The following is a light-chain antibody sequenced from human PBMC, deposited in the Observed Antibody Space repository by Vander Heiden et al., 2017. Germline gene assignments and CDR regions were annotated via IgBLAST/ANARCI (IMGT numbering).Light chain of an antibody. V-gene: IGKV2-40*01. J-gene: IGKJ4*01. Sequence: IVMNSPTPSLPVVPGTPASISCRSSQSLMDSDNGNIYLDWFLQKPGQSPQLLIYTLSYRASGVPDRFSGSGSPTDFTLKISRVEAEDVGVYYCMQRKEFPLTFGRGTKVEIK. CDR3: MQRKEFPLT. CDR2: TLS. CDR1: QSLMDSDNGNIY.